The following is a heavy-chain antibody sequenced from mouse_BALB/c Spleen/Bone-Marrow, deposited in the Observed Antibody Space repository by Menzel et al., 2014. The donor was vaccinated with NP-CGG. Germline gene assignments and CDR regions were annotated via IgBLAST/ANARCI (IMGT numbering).Heavy chain of an antibody. CDR3: ARARSTVITTWYFDV. CDR1: GYTFTSYW. Sequence: DLVKPGASVKLSCKASGYTFTSYWVNWIKQRPGQGLEWIGRFAPGSGNTYYNEMFKGKATLTVDTSSSTAYIQLSSLSSEDSAVYFCARARSTVITTWYFDVWDAGTTVTVSS. CDR2: FAPGSGNT. V-gene: IGHV1S41*01. D-gene: IGHD2-4*01. J-gene: IGHJ1*01.